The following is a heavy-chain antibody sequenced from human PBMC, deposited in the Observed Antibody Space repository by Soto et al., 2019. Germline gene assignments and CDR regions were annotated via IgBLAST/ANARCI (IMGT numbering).Heavy chain of an antibody. Sequence: SETLSLTCTVSGGSISSGGYYWSWIRQHPGKGLEWIGYIYYSGSTYYNPSLESRVTISVDTSKNQFSLQLSSVTVADTAVYYCLRESPHYYFGMDVWGQGTTVTVSS. V-gene: IGHV4-31*08. J-gene: IGHJ6*02. CDR3: LRESPHYYFGMDV. CDR2: IYYSGST. CDR1: GGSISSGGYY.